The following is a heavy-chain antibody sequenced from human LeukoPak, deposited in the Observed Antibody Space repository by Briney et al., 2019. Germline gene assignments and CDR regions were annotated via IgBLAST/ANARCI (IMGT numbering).Heavy chain of an antibody. Sequence: PGGSLRLSCAASGFTFSSYGMHWVRQAPGKGLEWVAFIRYDGSNKYYADSVKGRFTISRDNSKNTLYLQMNSLRAEDTAVYYCARDSSDPDDSSGYYYGGLDYWGQGTLVTVSS. V-gene: IGHV3-30*02. CDR3: ARDSSDPDDSSGYYYGGLDY. CDR1: GFTFSSYG. CDR2: IRYDGSNK. D-gene: IGHD3-22*01. J-gene: IGHJ4*02.